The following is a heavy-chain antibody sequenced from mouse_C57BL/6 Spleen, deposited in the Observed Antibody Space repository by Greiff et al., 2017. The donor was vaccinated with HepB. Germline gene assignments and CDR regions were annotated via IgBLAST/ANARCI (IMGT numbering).Heavy chain of an antibody. V-gene: IGHV1-7*01. J-gene: IGHJ3*01. CDR3: ARDVSDGAWFAY. CDR1: GYTFTSYW. CDR2: INPSSGYT. Sequence: QVQLQQSGAELAKPGASVKLPCKASGYTFTSYWMHWVKQRPGQGLEWIGYINPSSGYTKYNQKFKDKATLTADKSSSPAYMQLISLTYEDSAVYYCARDVSDGAWFAYWGQGTLFTVSA.